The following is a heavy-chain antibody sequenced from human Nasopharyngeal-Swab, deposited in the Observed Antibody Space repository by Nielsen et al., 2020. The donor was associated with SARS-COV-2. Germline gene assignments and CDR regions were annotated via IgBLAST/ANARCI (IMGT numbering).Heavy chain of an antibody. CDR1: GYSFTSYW. Sequence: GESLNPPCQGSGYSFTSYWITWVRQMPGKGLEWMGRIVPSDPYTIYSPSFQGHVTISADKSVTTAYFQWSSLKASDTAMYYCARVRYNYGDTYYFEFWGQGTLVTVSS. J-gene: IGHJ4*02. CDR3: ARVRYNYGDTYYFEF. D-gene: IGHD5-24*01. CDR2: IVPSDPYT. V-gene: IGHV5-10-1*01.